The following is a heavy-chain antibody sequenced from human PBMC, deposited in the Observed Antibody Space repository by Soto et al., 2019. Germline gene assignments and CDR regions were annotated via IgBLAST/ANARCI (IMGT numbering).Heavy chain of an antibody. Sequence: EVQLLESGAGLVQPGGSLRLSCAASGFTFSSYSMSWVRQAPGKGLEWVSGFRSGGDDDTTYYADSVRGRFTISRDNSKNTLFLQMNSLRAEDTAIYYCAKKVNSGSGSQFFDYWGQGTLVTVSS. CDR1: GFTFSSYS. V-gene: IGHV3-23*01. J-gene: IGHJ4*02. CDR2: SGGDDDTT. D-gene: IGHD3-10*01. CDR3: AKKVNSGSGSQFFDY.